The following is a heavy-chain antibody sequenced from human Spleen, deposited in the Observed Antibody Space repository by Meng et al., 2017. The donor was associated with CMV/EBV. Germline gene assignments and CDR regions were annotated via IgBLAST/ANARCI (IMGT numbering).Heavy chain of an antibody. CDR2: IYYSGIT. J-gene: IGHJ4*02. CDR1: GSSISSSTYY. Sequence: SETLSLTCTVSGSSISSSTYYWTWIRQPPGKGLEYIGSIYYSGITYYNPSLKSRVTILVDTSKNQFSLRLTSVTAADTAVYYCARDSGGWDLDYWGQGTLVTVSS. D-gene: IGHD6-19*01. V-gene: IGHV4-39*07. CDR3: ARDSGGWDLDY.